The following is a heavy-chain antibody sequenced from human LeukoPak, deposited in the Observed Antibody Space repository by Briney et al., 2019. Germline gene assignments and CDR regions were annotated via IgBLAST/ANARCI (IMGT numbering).Heavy chain of an antibody. CDR1: GGSISSGSYY. CDR3: ARGAYYYDSSGYYQIDY. V-gene: IGHV4-61*02. J-gene: IGHJ4*02. Sequence: SETLSPTCTVSGGSISSGSYYWSWIRQPAGKGLEWIGRIYTSGSTNYNPSLKSRVTISVDTSKNQFSLKLSSVTAADTAVYYCARGAYYYDSSGYYQIDYWGQGTLVTVSS. CDR2: IYTSGST. D-gene: IGHD3-22*01.